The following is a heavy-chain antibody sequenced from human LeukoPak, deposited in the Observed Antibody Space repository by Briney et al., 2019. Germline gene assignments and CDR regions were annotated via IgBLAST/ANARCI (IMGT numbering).Heavy chain of an antibody. V-gene: IGHV1-69*05. Sequence: ASVKVSCKASGGTFSSYAISWVRQAPGQGLEWMGGIIPIFGTASYAQKFQGRVTMTRDTSTSTVYMELSSLRSEDTAVYYCARDSSSWYFDYWGRGTLVTVSS. CDR3: ARDSSSWYFDY. CDR2: IIPIFGTA. J-gene: IGHJ4*02. D-gene: IGHD6-13*01. CDR1: GGTFSSYA.